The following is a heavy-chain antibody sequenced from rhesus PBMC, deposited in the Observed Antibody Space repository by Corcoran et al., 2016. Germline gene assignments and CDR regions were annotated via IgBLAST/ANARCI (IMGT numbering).Heavy chain of an antibody. J-gene: IGHJ4*01. D-gene: IGHD4-17*01. CDR1: GFTFSSYG. V-gene: IGHV3S5*01. CDR2: LNSGGGST. CDR3: AKPPMGY. Sequence: EVQLVETGGGLVQPGGSLKLSCAASGFTFSSYGMSWVRQAPGKGLEWVSALNSGGGSTYYADSVKGRFTISRDNSKNTLSLQMNSLRAEDTAVYYCAKPPMGYWGQGVLVTVSS.